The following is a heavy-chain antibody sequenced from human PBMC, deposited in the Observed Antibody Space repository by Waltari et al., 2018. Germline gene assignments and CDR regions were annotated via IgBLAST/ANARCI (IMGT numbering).Heavy chain of an antibody. V-gene: IGHV4-38-2*01. Sequence: QVQLQESGPGLVKHSENLSLTCAVSGYPISSDYYWGWIRQPPGKWLEWIGIIYHSGSPYYNLSLKIRVTISVDTSKNQFSLKLSSVTAADTSVYYFARLRPAVRTLDYWGQGTLVTVSS. CDR2: IYHSGSP. J-gene: IGHJ4*02. CDR3: ARLRPAVRTLDY. D-gene: IGHD1-7*01. CDR1: GYPISSDYY.